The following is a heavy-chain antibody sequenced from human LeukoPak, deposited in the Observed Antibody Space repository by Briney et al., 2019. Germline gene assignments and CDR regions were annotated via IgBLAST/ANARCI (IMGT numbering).Heavy chain of an antibody. CDR1: GFTFSNYE. V-gene: IGHV3-48*03. CDR2: ITSGGDTI. J-gene: IGHJ3*02. D-gene: IGHD3-10*01. CDR3: ARYRADAGSYDALDI. Sequence: GGSLRLSCAASGFTFSNYEMNRVRQAPGKGLEWVSYITSGGDTIFYADSVRGRFAISRDNTKNSVYLQMNSLRAEDTAIYYCARYRADAGSYDALDIWGQGTMVTVSS.